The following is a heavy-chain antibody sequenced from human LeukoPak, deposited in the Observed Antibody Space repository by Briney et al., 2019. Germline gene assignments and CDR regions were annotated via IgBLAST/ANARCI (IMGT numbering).Heavy chain of an antibody. CDR1: GFTFSSYA. CDR3: AKAPYYDFWSGYYTFDY. D-gene: IGHD3-3*01. CDR2: ISGSGGST. Sequence: PGGSLRLSCAASGFTFSSYAMSWVRQAPGKGLEWVSAISGSGGSTYYADSVKGRFTISRDNSKNTLYLQMNSLRAEDTAVYYCAKAPYYDFWSGYYTFDYWGQGTLVTVSS. V-gene: IGHV3-23*01. J-gene: IGHJ4*02.